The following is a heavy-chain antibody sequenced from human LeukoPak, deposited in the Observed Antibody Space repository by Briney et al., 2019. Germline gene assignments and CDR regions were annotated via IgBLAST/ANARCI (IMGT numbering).Heavy chain of an antibody. Sequence: PGGSLRLSCAVSGFTFSNYDMNWVRQAPGKGPEWVTTISASGIHIYYADSAKGRSTISRDNSRNTLELQMNSLRGEDTAVYYCVRMVSGDSWGQGTLVTVTS. CDR3: VRMVSGDS. CDR1: GFTFSNYD. J-gene: IGHJ4*02. CDR2: ISASGIHI. D-gene: IGHD2-8*01. V-gene: IGHV3-23*01.